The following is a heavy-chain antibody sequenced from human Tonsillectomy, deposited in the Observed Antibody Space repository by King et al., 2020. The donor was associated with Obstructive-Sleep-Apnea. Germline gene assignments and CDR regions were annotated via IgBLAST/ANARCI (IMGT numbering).Heavy chain of an antibody. D-gene: IGHD1-26*01. CDR1: GYSFTSYW. V-gene: IGHV5-10-1*01. J-gene: IGHJ4*02. CDR2: IDPSDSYT. CDR3: ASTQVGTTPSYFDY. Sequence: VQLVESGAEVKKPGESLRISCKGSGYSFTSYWISWVRQMPGKGLEWMVRIDPSDSYTNYSPSFQGHVTISADKSTSTAYLQWSSLKASDTAMYYCASTQVGTTPSYFDYWGQGTLVTVSS.